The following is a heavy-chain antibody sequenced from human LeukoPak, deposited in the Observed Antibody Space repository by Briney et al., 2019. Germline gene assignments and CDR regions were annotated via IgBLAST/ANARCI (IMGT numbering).Heavy chain of an antibody. V-gene: IGHV4-39*01. D-gene: IGHD1-26*01. J-gene: IGHJ5*02. CDR1: GGSISSSSYY. CDR3: ASLVGATGWFDP. Sequence: KPSETLSLTCTVSGGSISSSSYYWGWIRQPPGKGLEWIGSIYYSGSTYYNPSLKSRVTISVDTSKNQFSLKLSSVTAADTAVYYCASLVGATGWFDPWGQGTLVTVSS. CDR2: IYYSGST.